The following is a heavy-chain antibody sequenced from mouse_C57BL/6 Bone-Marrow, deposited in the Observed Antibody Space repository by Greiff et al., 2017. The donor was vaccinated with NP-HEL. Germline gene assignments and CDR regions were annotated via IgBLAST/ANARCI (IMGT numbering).Heavy chain of an antibody. D-gene: IGHD1-1*01. CDR2: ISSGGDYI. J-gene: IGHJ3*01. CDR1: GFTFSSYA. CDR3: TRDGYYGSSPWFAY. Sequence: EVMLVESGEGLVKPGGSLKLSCAASGFTFSSYAMSWVRQTPEKRLEWVAYISSGGDYIYYADTVKGRFTFSRDNARTTLYLHMSSLKSEDTAMYYCTRDGYYGSSPWFAYWGQGTLVTVSA. V-gene: IGHV5-9-1*02.